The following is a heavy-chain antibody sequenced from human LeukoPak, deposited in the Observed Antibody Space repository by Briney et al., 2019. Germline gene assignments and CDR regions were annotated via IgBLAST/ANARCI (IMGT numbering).Heavy chain of an antibody. J-gene: IGHJ5*02. CDR1: GGSISSYY. CDR2: IYYSGST. V-gene: IGHV4-59*01. CDR3: ARNRLYYYDSSGYDNWFDP. D-gene: IGHD3-22*01. Sequence: SETLSLTCTVSGGSISSYYWSWIRQPPGKGLEWIGYIYYSGSTNYNPSLKSRVTISVDTSKNQFSLKLSSVTAADTAVYYCARNRLYYYDSSGYDNWFDPWGQGTLVTVSS.